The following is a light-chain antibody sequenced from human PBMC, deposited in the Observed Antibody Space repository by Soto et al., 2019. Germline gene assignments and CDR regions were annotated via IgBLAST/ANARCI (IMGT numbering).Light chain of an antibody. CDR2: AAS. Sequence: IQLTQSPSFLSASLVDRVAMTCRARQGIRSDLTWYQQNPGKAPKLLIYAASTLQNGVPSTFSGSGSGTEFTLTISSLQPEDFGTYYCQQFKSYPITFGQGTRLEI. V-gene: IGKV1-9*01. J-gene: IGKJ5*01. CDR3: QQFKSYPIT. CDR1: QGIRSD.